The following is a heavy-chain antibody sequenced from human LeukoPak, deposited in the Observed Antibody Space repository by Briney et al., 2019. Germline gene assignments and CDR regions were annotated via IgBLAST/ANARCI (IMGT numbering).Heavy chain of an antibody. V-gene: IGHV1-8*03. CDR3: ASVNYDYFWVSYRPFDY. Sequence: ASVKVSCKASGYTFTSYDINWVRQATGQGLEWMGWMNPNSGNTGYAQKFQGRVTITRNTSISTAYMELSSLRSEDTAVYYCASVNYDYFWVSYRPFDYWGQGTLVTVSS. CDR2: MNPNSGNT. J-gene: IGHJ4*02. CDR1: GYTFTSYD. D-gene: IGHD3-16*02.